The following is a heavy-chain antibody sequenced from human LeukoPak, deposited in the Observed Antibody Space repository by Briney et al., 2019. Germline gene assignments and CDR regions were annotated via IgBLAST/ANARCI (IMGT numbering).Heavy chain of an antibody. D-gene: IGHD2-21*02. V-gene: IGHV3-23*01. CDR2: ISGSGSSA. Sequence: GGSLRLSCAASGFTFSSYAMRWVRQAPGKGLEWVSAISGSGSSAYYADSVKGRFTISRDNSKNTLYLQMNSLRAEDTAVYYCANWGDGPFDYWGQGTLVTVSS. CDR3: ANWGDGPFDY. CDR1: GFTFSSYA. J-gene: IGHJ4*02.